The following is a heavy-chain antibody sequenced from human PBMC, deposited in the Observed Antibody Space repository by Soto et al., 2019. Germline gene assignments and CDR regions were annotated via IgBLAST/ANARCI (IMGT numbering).Heavy chain of an antibody. D-gene: IGHD1-1*01. V-gene: IGHV1-69*01. Sequence: QVQLVQSGAEVKKPGSSVTVSCKTSGGTFSKDAINWVRQAPGQGLEWMGLLIPVFGSPIYAQKFQGRIRITADASRSTPFMDPNSRRSQDTAVYYLTLEVGYSFEPGKTRYYAMDVWGQGPTVSVSS. CDR3: TLEVGYSFEPGKTRYYAMDV. J-gene: IGHJ6*02. CDR1: GGTFSKDA. CDR2: LIPVFGSP.